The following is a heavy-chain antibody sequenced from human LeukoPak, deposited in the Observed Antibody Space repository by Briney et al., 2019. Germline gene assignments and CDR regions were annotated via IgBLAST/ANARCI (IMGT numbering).Heavy chain of an antibody. D-gene: IGHD7-27*01. Sequence: PGGSLRLSCAASGFTFSSYAMHWVRQAPGKGLEWVADISYDGSNKYYADSVKGRFTISRDNSKNTLYLQMNSLRAEDTAVYYCARILDSYWGGLDYWGQGTLVTVSS. V-gene: IGHV3-30*04. CDR3: ARILDSYWGGLDY. J-gene: IGHJ4*02. CDR2: ISYDGSNK. CDR1: GFTFSSYA.